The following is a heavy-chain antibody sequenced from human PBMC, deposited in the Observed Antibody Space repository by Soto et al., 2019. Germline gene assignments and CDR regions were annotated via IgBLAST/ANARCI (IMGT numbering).Heavy chain of an antibody. D-gene: IGHD2-15*01. CDR2: IKKDGSDK. J-gene: IGHJ5*02. V-gene: IGHV3-7*05. CDR1: GFTFSDYW. CDR3: AREVVVAATRRPNNWFDP. Sequence: GGSLRLSCAASGFTFSDYWMSWVRQAPGKGLEWVANIKKDGSDKNYVDSVKGRFTISRDNAKNSLYLQMNSLRAEDTAVYYCAREVVVAATRRPNNWFDPWGQGTLVTVSS.